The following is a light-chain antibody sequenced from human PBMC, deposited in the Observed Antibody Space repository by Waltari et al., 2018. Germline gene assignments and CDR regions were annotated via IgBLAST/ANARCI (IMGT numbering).Light chain of an antibody. CDR3: QQYNNWPQA. CDR1: QSVSSN. Sequence: EIVMTQSPATLSVSPGERATLSCRASQSVSSNLAWYQQKPGQAPRLLIYGASPRATGIPARLSGSGSGTEFTLTLSSLQSEDFAVYYCQQYNNWPQAFGQGTKVEIK. CDR2: GAS. J-gene: IGKJ1*01. V-gene: IGKV3-15*01.